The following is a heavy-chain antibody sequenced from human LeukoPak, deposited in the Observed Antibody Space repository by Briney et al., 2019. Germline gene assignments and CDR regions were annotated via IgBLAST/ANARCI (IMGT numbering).Heavy chain of an antibody. CDR2: VYYSGTT. Sequence: SETLSLTCTVSGASISNFYWSWLRQPPGKGLEWIGEVYYSGTTNYNPSLKSRVTISADTSKYQFSLKLSSVTAADTAVYYCARAVRVKFDYWGQGLLVTVSS. V-gene: IGHV4-59*01. CDR1: GASISNFY. CDR3: ARAVRVKFDY. J-gene: IGHJ4*02. D-gene: IGHD3-10*01.